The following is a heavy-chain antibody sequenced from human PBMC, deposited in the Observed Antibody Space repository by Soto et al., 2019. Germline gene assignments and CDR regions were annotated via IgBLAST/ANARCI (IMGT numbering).Heavy chain of an antibody. J-gene: IGHJ4*02. V-gene: IGHV3-23*01. CDR3: AKDRGYSYAY. CDR2: ISGSGGST. CDR1: GFTFGAYA. D-gene: IGHD5-18*01. Sequence: GGSLRLSCAASGFTFGAYAMTWVRQAPGKGLEWVAAISGSGGSTYYADSVKGRFTISRDNSKNTLYLQMNSLRAEDTAVYYCAKDRGYSYAYWGQGTLVTVSS.